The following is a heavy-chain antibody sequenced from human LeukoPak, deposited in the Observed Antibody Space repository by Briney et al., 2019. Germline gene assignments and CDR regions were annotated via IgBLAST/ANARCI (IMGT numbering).Heavy chain of an antibody. D-gene: IGHD3-22*01. CDR1: GFTFSSYA. V-gene: IGHV3-23*01. CDR2: TSGDGGAT. Sequence: HPGGSLRLFYAASGFTFSSYAMSWVRQSTGKGLDWVSSTSGDGGATYYSNSVKGRFTISRDNSRNTLYLQMNSLRAEDTAVYYCAKDRPNYYGSNGHYYRRDGDYWGQGTLVTVSS. J-gene: IGHJ4*02. CDR3: AKDRPNYYGSNGHYYRRDGDY.